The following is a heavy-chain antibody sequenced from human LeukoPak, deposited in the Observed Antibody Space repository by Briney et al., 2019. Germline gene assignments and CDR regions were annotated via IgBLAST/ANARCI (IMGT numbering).Heavy chain of an antibody. CDR3: TSTGPSSSWYRRGYYFDY. Sequence: PGGSLRLSCAASGFTFSGSAMHWVRQASGKGLEWVGRIRSKANSYATAYAASVKGRFTISRDDSKNTAYLQMNSLKTEDTAVYYCTSTGPSSSWYRRGYYFDYWGQGTLVTVSS. V-gene: IGHV3-73*01. D-gene: IGHD6-13*01. CDR1: GFTFSGSA. CDR2: IRSKANSYAT. J-gene: IGHJ4*02.